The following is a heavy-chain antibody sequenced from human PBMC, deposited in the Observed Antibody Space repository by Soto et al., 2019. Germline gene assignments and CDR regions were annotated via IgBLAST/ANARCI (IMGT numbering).Heavy chain of an antibody. D-gene: IGHD1-26*01. V-gene: IGHV3-74*02. J-gene: IGHJ5*02. CDR2: INAVGSAT. Sequence: EVDLVESGGDSVQPGGSLRLSCSASGFPFLTYWMHWVRQVPGKGLEWVSRINAVGSATTYAESVKGRFTISRDNANNMLYLQMNELRVEDTAIYSCAIISLGFDPWGQGTLVTVSS. CDR3: AIISLGFDP. CDR1: GFPFLTYW.